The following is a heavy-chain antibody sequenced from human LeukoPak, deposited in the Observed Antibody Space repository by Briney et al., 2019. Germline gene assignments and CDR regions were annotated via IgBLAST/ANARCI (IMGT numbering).Heavy chain of an antibody. D-gene: IGHD1-1*01. V-gene: IGHV4-59*01. CDR1: GGSISKYY. Sequence: PSETLSLTCTVAGGSISKYYWSWIRQAPGQGLEWIAYIYYIGSTNYNPSLKSRVTVSMDTSKNQFSLKLNSVTAALSAIYNCARGQLANKSYFDYWGQGTLVTVSS. J-gene: IGHJ4*02. CDR3: ARGQLANKSYFDY. CDR2: IYYIGST.